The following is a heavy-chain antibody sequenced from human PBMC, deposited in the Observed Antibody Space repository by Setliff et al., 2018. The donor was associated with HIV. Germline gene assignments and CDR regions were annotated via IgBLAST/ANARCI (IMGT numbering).Heavy chain of an antibody. V-gene: IGHV7-4-1*02. CDR2: INTNTGNP. J-gene: IGHJ4*02. CDR1: GYTFTNYG. D-gene: IGHD3-22*01. CDR3: ARSLVPYYYDSSGPYFDY. Sequence: ASVKVSCKASGYTFTNYGITWVRQAPGHGLEWMGWINTNTGNPTYAQGFTGRFVFSLDTSVSTAYLQISSLKAEDTAVYYCARSLVPYYYDSSGPYFDYWGQGTLVTVSS.